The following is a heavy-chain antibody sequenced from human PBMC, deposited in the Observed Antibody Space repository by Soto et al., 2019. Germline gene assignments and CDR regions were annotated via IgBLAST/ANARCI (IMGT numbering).Heavy chain of an antibody. V-gene: IGHV5-51*01. D-gene: IGHD4-4*01. Sequence: DSLKISCQGSGYKFTSFWIGLVRQMPGKGLEWMGIIYPGDSDTRYSPSFQGQVTISVDKSISTAYLQWSSLKASDTATYYCARRGVTISYWYFDLWGRGTLVTVSS. J-gene: IGHJ2*01. CDR3: ARRGVTISYWYFDL. CDR2: IYPGDSDT. CDR1: GYKFTSFW.